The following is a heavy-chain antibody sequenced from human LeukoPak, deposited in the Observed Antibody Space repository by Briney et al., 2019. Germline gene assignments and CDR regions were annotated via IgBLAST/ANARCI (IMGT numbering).Heavy chain of an antibody. CDR2: FSFNGEST. Sequence: GGSLRLSCAASGFTFRTYTMNWVRQAPGKGLEWVSSFSFNGESTYYADSAKGRFTISRDNSKNTLYLQMNSLRAEDTAVYYCAKGGYSNGRYYYYYMDVWGEGTTVTVSS. CDR3: AKGGYSNGRYYYYYMDV. D-gene: IGHD5-18*01. V-gene: IGHV3-23*01. CDR1: GFTFRTYT. J-gene: IGHJ6*03.